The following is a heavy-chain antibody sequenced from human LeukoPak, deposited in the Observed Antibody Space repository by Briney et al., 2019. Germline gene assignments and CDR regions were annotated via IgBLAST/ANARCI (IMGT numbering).Heavy chain of an antibody. Sequence: KASETLSLTCTVSGGSISSSSYYWGWIRQPLGKGLEWIGSIYYSGSTYYNPSLKSRVTISVDTSKNQFSLKLSSVTAADTAVYYCARLSPSINAFDIWGQGTMVTVSS. D-gene: IGHD3-3*02. V-gene: IGHV4-39*01. J-gene: IGHJ3*02. CDR3: ARLSPSINAFDI. CDR2: IYYSGST. CDR1: GGSISSSSYY.